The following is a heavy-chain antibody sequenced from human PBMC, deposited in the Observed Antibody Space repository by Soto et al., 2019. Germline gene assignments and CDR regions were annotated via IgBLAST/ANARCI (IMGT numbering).Heavy chain of an antibody. Sequence: EVQLVESGGGLVKPGGSLRLSCAASGFTFSSYSMNWVRQAPGKGLEWVSSISSSSSYIYYADSVKGRFTISRDNDKNSLYLQMNSLRAEDTAVYYCARVPQSDVPATAYDAFDIWGQGTMVTVSS. D-gene: IGHD2-2*01. CDR1: GFTFSSYS. CDR2: ISSSSSYI. J-gene: IGHJ3*02. CDR3: ARVPQSDVPATAYDAFDI. V-gene: IGHV3-21*01.